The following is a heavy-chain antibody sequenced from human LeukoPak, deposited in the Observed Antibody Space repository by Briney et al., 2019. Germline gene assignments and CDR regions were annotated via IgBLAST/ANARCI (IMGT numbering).Heavy chain of an antibody. V-gene: IGHV3-30-3*01. CDR2: ISYDGSNK. D-gene: IGHD6-19*01. Sequence: PGGSLRLSCATSGFTFSSYAMHWVRQAPGKGLEWVAVISYDGSNKYYADSVKGRFTISRDNSKNTLYLQMNSLRAEDTAVYYCANPPVVIAVAGTSDYWGQGTLATVSS. J-gene: IGHJ4*02. CDR1: GFTFSSYA. CDR3: ANPPVVIAVAGTSDY.